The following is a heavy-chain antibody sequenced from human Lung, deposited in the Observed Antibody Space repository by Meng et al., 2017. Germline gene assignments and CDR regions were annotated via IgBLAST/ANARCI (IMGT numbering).Heavy chain of an antibody. CDR2: INHSGST. V-gene: IGHV4-34*01. CDR1: GGSFSDYY. Sequence: VQLKQVGAGLLKPSAPLSLTCVVSGGSFSDYYWSWIRQPPGKGLEWIGEINHSGSTNYNPSLERRATISVDTSQNNLSLKLSSVTAADSAVYYCARGPTTMAHDFDYWGQGTLVTVSS. J-gene: IGHJ4*02. CDR3: ARGPTTMAHDFDY. D-gene: IGHD4-11*01.